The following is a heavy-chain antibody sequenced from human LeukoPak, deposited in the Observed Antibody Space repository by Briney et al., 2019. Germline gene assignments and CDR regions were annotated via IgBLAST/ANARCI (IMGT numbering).Heavy chain of an antibody. D-gene: IGHD3-9*01. CDR1: GFTFEDYG. V-gene: IGHV3-20*04. CDR2: SSWNGGST. CDR3: ARGRRYYDILAGYYSYYYMDV. Sequence: PGGSLRLSCAASGFTFEDYGMSWVRQAPGKGLEWVSGSSWNGGSTGYADSVKGRFTISRDNAKNSLYLQMNSLRAEDTALYYCARGRRYYDILAGYYSYYYMDVWGKGTTVTVSS. J-gene: IGHJ6*03.